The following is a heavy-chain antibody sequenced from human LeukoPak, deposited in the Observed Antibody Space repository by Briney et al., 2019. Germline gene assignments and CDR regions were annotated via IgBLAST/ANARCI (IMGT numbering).Heavy chain of an antibody. CDR2: ISYDGSNK. CDR1: GFTFSSYA. D-gene: IGHD6-19*01. J-gene: IGHJ4*02. Sequence: GGSLRLSCAASGFTFSSYAMHWVRQAPGKGLEWVAVISYDGSNKYYADSVKGRFTISRDNSKNTLYQQMNSLRAEDTAVYYCARVGVAGTGYWGQGALVTVSS. V-gene: IGHV3-30-3*01. CDR3: ARVGVAGTGY.